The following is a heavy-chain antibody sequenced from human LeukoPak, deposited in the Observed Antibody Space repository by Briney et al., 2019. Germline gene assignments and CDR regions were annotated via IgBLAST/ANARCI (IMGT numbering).Heavy chain of an antibody. J-gene: IGHJ5*02. CDR3: ARGLGYCSSTSCYAGTFVWFDP. CDR2: INHSGST. V-gene: IGHV4-34*01. D-gene: IGHD2-2*01. CDR1: GRSFSDYS. Sequence: PSETLSLTCAVYGRSFSDYSWSWIRQPPGKGLEWIGEINHSGSTNYNPSLKSRVTISVDTSKNQFSLKLSSVTAADTAVYYCARGLGYCSSTSCYAGTFVWFDPWGQGTLVTVSS.